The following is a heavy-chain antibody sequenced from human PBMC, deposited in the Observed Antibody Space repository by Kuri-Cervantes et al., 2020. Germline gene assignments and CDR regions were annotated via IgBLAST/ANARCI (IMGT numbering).Heavy chain of an antibody. CDR3: ARQFYGSGPFDP. CDR2: IIPIFGTA. Sequence: SVKVSCKASGGTFSSYAISWVRQAPGQGLEWMGGIIPIFGTANYAQKLQGRVTMTTDTSTSTAYMELRSLRSDDTVVYYCARQFYGSGPFDPWGQGTLVTVSS. J-gene: IGHJ5*02. V-gene: IGHV1-69*05. D-gene: IGHD3-10*01. CDR1: GGTFSSYA.